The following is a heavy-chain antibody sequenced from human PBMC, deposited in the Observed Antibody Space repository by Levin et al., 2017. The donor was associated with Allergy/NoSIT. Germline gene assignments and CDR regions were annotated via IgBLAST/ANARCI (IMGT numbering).Heavy chain of an antibody. CDR1: GFTFRSYG. CDR3: AGGMAHFYDGSAWSHLIDYYAMDV. Sequence: PGGSLRLSCTASGFTFRSYGMYWVRQAPGRGLEWVAVIWYDGSNKYYLDSVEGRFTISRDNSKNTLYLEMNSLRVEDTAVYYCAGGMAHFYDGSAWSHLIDYYAMDVWGQGTTVAVSS. V-gene: IGHV3-33*01. D-gene: IGHD3-22*01. CDR2: IWYDGSNK. J-gene: IGHJ6*02.